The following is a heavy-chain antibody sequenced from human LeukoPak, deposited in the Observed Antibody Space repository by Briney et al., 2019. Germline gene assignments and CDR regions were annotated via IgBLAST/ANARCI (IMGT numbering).Heavy chain of an antibody. J-gene: IGHJ4*02. CDR2: ISAYNGNT. D-gene: IGHD3-22*01. CDR1: GYTFTSYG. Sequence: ASVKVSCKASGYTFTSYGISWVRQAPGQGLEWMGWISAYNGNTDYAQKFQGRVTITRNTSISTAYMELSSLRSEDTAVYYCARGQVDSSGYYWVYWGQGTLVTVSS. V-gene: IGHV1-8*03. CDR3: ARGQVDSSGYYWVY.